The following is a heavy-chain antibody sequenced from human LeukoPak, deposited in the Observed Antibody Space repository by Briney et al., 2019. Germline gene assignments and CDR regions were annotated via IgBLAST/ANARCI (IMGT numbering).Heavy chain of an antibody. J-gene: IGHJ4*02. D-gene: IGHD5-12*01. CDR1: GGSISSGGYY. Sequence: SETLSLTCTVPGGSISSGGYYWSWIRQHPGKGLEWIGYIYYSGSTYYNPSLKSRVTISVDTSKDQFSLKLSSVTAADTAVYYCARCDIVATIFNYWGQGTLVTVSS. V-gene: IGHV4-31*03. CDR3: ARCDIVATIFNY. CDR2: IYYSGST.